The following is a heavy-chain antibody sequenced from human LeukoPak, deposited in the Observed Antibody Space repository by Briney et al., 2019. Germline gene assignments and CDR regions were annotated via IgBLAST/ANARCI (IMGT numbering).Heavy chain of an antibody. CDR1: GFTFSSYA. CDR2: ISGSGGST. J-gene: IGHJ5*02. CDR3: ARGGGYCSSTSCYHYWFDP. Sequence: GGSLRLSCAASGFTFSSYAMSWVRQAPGKGLEWVSAISGSGGSTYYADSVKGRFTISRDNSKNTLYLQMNSLRAEDTAVYYCARGGGYCSSTSCYHYWFDPWGQGTLVTVSS. D-gene: IGHD2-2*01. V-gene: IGHV3-23*01.